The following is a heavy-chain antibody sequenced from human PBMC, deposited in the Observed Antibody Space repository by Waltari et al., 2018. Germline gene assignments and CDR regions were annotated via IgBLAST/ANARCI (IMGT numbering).Heavy chain of an antibody. CDR2: ISSSSSTI. J-gene: IGHJ4*02. CDR3: ARGSPFTIPISAGGDY. V-gene: IGHV3-48*04. CDR1: GFTFSSYS. D-gene: IGHD3-10*01. Sequence: EVQLVESGGGLVQPGGSLRLSCAASGFTFSSYSMNWVRQAPGKGLEWVSYISSSSSTIYYADSVKGRFTISRDNAKNSLYLQMNSLRAEDTAVYYCARGSPFTIPISAGGDYWGQGTLVTVSS.